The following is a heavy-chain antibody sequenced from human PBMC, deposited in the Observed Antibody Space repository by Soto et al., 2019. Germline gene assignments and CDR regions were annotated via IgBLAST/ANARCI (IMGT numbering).Heavy chain of an antibody. Sequence: EVQLVESGGGIVQPGGSLRLSCAASGFTFSSYWMHWVRQAPGKGLVWVSRINSDGSRTSYADSAKGRFTISRDNAKNPXSLQMNSLRAEDTAVYYCARGDGDYYDGNGYLGRHWGQGTLVTVSS. CDR3: ARGDGDYYDGNGYLGRH. CDR1: GFTFSSYW. CDR2: INSDGSRT. D-gene: IGHD3-22*01. J-gene: IGHJ4*02. V-gene: IGHV3-74*01.